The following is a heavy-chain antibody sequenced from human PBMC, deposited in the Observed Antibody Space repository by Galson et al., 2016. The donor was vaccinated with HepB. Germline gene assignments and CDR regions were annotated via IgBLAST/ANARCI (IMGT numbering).Heavy chain of an antibody. V-gene: IGHV3-15*01. D-gene: IGHD2-15*01. CDR2: IKSKSDGGTT. J-gene: IGHJ3*02. Sequence: SLRLSCAASGFAFNNAWMNWVRQAPGKGLEWVGRIKSKSDGGTTDYAAPVKGRFTISRDDSKTTMYLQISSLKSEDTAVYYCTTGGYCRGIDCYPADAFDIWGRGTMVTVSS. CDR1: GFAFNNAW. CDR3: TTGGYCRGIDCYPADAFDI.